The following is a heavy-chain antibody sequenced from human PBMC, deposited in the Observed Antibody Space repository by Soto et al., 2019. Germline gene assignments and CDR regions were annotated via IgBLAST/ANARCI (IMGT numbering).Heavy chain of an antibody. D-gene: IGHD2-2*03. Sequence: QVQLQESGPGLVKPSETLSLTCTVSGGSISSPYWSWIRQPPGKGLEWIGHIHKTGNTNYNPSLKSRVTISGDTSKNQFSLNLSSVTAADTAVYYCASGYCSSTSCLDYWGQGTLVTVSS. CDR3: ASGYCSSTSCLDY. CDR1: GGSISSPY. V-gene: IGHV4-59*11. J-gene: IGHJ4*02. CDR2: IHKTGNT.